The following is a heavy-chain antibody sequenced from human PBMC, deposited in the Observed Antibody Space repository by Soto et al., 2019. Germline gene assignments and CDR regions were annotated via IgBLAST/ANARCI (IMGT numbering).Heavy chain of an antibody. D-gene: IGHD1-26*01. V-gene: IGHV1-69*04. CDR3: ARDPSIVGADGEEYYYYYGMDV. CDR1: GGTFSSYT. Sequence: ASVKVSCKASGGTFSSYTISWVRQAPGQGLEWMGRIIPILGIANYAQKFQGRVTITADKSTSTAYMELSSLRSEDTAVYYCARDPSIVGADGEEYYYYYGMDVWGQGTTVTVSS. J-gene: IGHJ6*02. CDR2: IIPILGIA.